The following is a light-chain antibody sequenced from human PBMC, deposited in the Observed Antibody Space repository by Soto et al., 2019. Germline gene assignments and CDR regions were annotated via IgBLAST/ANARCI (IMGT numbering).Light chain of an antibody. CDR3: QTWGTGIVV. Sequence: QLVLTQSPSASASLGASVKLTCTLSSGPSSYAIAWHQQQPENGPRYLMKLNSDGSHSKGDGIPDRFSVSSSGAERYLSISCLQSEDEADYYWQTWGTGIVVFGGGTKLTVL. J-gene: IGLJ2*01. V-gene: IGLV4-69*01. CDR2: LNSDGSH. CDR1: SGPSSYA.